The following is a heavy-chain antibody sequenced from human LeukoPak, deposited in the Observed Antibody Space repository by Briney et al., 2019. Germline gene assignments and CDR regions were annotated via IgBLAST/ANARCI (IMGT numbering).Heavy chain of an antibody. Sequence: GGSLRLSCAASGFTFSSYEMNWVRQAPGKGLEWVSYISSSGSTIYYADSVKGRFTISRDNAKNSLYLQMNSLRAEDTAVYYCARDGSYSSGGEHWFDPWGQGTLVTVSS. D-gene: IGHD6-19*01. J-gene: IGHJ5*02. CDR1: GFTFSSYE. CDR2: ISSSGSTI. CDR3: ARDGSYSSGGEHWFDP. V-gene: IGHV3-48*03.